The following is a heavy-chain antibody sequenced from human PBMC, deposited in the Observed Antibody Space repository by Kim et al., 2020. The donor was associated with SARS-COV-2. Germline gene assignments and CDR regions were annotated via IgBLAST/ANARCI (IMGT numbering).Heavy chain of an antibody. CDR2: RK. CDR3: ASRIYTSFDS. V-gene: IGHV3-74*01. Sequence: RKTYAESVKGRFTVARDNAKNTLYLQMNILRAEDTAMYYCASRIYTSFDSWGQGTLVTVSS. J-gene: IGHJ4*02.